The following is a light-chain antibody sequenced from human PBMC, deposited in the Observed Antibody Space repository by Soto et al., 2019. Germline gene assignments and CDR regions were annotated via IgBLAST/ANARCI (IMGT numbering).Light chain of an antibody. CDR3: QQLNSLLT. J-gene: IGKJ4*01. CDR1: QGISSF. V-gene: IGKV1-9*01. Sequence: IRLTQSPSSLSASVGDRVTITCRASQGISSFLAWYQQKPGKAPKLLIYGASTLQSGVPSRFSGSGSGTDFTLPISSLQPEDFATYYCQQLNSLLTFGGGTKVEIK. CDR2: GAS.